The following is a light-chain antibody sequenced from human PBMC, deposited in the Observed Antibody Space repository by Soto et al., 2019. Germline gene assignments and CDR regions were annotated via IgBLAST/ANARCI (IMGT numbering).Light chain of an antibody. CDR2: WAS. CDR3: QHYLATLT. J-gene: IGKJ4*01. V-gene: IGKV4-1*01. CDR1: QTVLYSSNNKNA. Sequence: DIVMTQSPDSLAVSLGERATINCKSSQTVLYSSNNKNALAWFQQKPVQPPKLLIYWASTRESGVPDRFRGSGSGTDFTLTSSSLQAEDVAGYYCQHYLATLTFGGGTKVEIK.